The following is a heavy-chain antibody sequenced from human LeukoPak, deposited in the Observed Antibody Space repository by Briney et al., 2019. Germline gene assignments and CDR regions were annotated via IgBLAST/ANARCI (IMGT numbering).Heavy chain of an antibody. CDR3: ARDRTTAGDYYYGMDV. Sequence: SETLSLTYTVSGASISSYYRSWLRQPPAKELDRIGYIYYSRSNNYNPSRKSRVTISVDTSKNQFSLKLSSVTAADTAVYYCARDRTTAGDYYYGMDVWGQGTTVTVSS. CDR2: IYYSRSN. CDR1: GASISSYY. J-gene: IGHJ6*02. D-gene: IGHD1-14*01. V-gene: IGHV4-59*01.